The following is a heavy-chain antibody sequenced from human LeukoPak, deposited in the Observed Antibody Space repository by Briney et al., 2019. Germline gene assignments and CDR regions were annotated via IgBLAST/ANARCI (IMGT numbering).Heavy chain of an antibody. CDR1: GFTFSNAW. J-gene: IGHJ4*02. CDR3: ARVGPAVAHL. CDR2: ISSSGSTI. V-gene: IGHV3-11*04. Sequence: PGGSLRLSCAASGFTFSNAWMSWVRQAPGKGLEWVSYISSSGSTIYYADSVKGRFTISRDNAKNSLYLQMNSLRAEDTAVYYCARVGPAVAHLWGQGTLVTVSS. D-gene: IGHD6-19*01.